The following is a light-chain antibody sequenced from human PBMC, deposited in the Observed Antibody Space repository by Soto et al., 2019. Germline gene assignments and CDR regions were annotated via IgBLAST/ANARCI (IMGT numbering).Light chain of an antibody. CDR1: SSDVGSYNL. V-gene: IGLV2-14*02. J-gene: IGLJ1*01. CDR3: SSYTSSSTPYV. CDR2: EVS. Sequence: SALTQPASVSGSPGQSITISCTGTSSDVGSYNLVSWYQQHPGKAPKLMIYEVSKRPSGVSNRFSGSKSGNTASLTISGLQAEDEADYYCSSYTSSSTPYVFGTGTKLTVL.